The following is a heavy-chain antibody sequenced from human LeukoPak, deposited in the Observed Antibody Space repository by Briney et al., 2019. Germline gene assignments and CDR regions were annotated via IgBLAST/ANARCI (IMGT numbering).Heavy chain of an antibody. CDR2: INPSGGST. J-gene: IGHJ4*02. CDR3: ARLPVGATSWNDY. Sequence: ASVKVSCKASGYTFTSYYIHWVRQAPGQGLEWVGIINPSGGSTSYAQKFQGRVTMTRDMSTSTVYMELSSLRSEDTAVYYCARLPVGATSWNDYWGQGTLVTVSS. CDR1: GYTFTSYY. D-gene: IGHD1-26*01. V-gene: IGHV1-46*01.